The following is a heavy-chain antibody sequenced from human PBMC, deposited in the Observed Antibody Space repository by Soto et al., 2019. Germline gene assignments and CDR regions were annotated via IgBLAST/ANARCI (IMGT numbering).Heavy chain of an antibody. J-gene: IGHJ6*02. Sequence: ASVKVSCKAAGYTFTSYAMHWVRQAPGQRLEWMGWINAGNGNTKYSQKFQGRVTITRDTSASTAYMELSSLRSEDTAVYYCARGYAKSITIFGVVPIGSMDVWGQGTTVTVSS. CDR1: GYTFTSYA. V-gene: IGHV1-3*01. CDR2: INAGNGNT. D-gene: IGHD3-3*01. CDR3: ARGYAKSITIFGVVPIGSMDV.